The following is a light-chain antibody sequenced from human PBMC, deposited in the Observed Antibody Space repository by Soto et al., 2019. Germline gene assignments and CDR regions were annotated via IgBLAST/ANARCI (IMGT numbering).Light chain of an antibody. CDR2: DAS. V-gene: IGKV3D-15*01. CDR1: QSVSSN. J-gene: IGKJ1*01. CDR3: QQYNNWPQT. Sequence: EIVMTQSPATLSVSPGERATLSCRASQSVSSNLAWYQQKPGQASRPLIYDASSRPTDIPARFSGSGSGTEFTLTISSLQSEDFAVYYCQQYNNWPQTFGQGTKVDIK.